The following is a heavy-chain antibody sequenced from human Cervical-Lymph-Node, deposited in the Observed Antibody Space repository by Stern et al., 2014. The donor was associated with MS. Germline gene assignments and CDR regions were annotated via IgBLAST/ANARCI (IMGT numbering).Heavy chain of an antibody. CDR1: GFTVDDCA. J-gene: IGHJ4*02. D-gene: IGHD3-16*02. CDR2: IGWNSNNI. CDR3: AKDISERHYYFDS. V-gene: IGHV3-9*01. Sequence: EVQLVESGGGSVKPGRSLRLSCAASGFTVDDCAMHWVRQGPGKGLEWVSVIGWNSNNIGYADSVRGRFTISRDNAKNSLYLQMNGLRPEDTALYYCAKDISERHYYFDSWGEGTLVTVSS.